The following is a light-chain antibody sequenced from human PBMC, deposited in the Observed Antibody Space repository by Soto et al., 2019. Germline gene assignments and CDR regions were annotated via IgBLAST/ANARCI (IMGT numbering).Light chain of an antibody. J-gene: IGLJ3*02. V-gene: IGLV2-14*01. CDR1: SSDVGGYNY. CDR2: EVS. Sequence: QSALTQPASVSGSPGQSLTISCTGISSDVGGYNYVSWYQHHPGKAPKLMIYEVSNRPSGVSNRFSGSKSVNTASLTISGLQAEDEADYYCSSYSSGSTLLLFGGGTKVTVL. CDR3: SSYSSGSTLLL.